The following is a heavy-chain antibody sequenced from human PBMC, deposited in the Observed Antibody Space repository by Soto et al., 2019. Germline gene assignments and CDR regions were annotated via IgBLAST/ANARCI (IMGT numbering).Heavy chain of an antibody. CDR2: IKSKTDGGTT. J-gene: IGHJ4*02. CDR3: TTEPAAADGLY. CDR1: GFTFSNAW. V-gene: IGHV3-15*01. D-gene: IGHD6-13*01. Sequence: EVQLVESGGGLVKPGGSLRLSCAASGFTFSNAWMSWVRQAPGKGLEWVGRIKSKTDGGTTDYAAPVKGRFTISRDDSKNTLYLQMNSLKTADTAVYYCTTEPAAADGLYWGQGTLVTVSS.